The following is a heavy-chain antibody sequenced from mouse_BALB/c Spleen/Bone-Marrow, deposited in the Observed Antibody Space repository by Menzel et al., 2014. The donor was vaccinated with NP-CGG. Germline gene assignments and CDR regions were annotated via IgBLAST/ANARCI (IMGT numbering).Heavy chain of an antibody. D-gene: IGHD1-1*01. V-gene: IGHV5-4*02. CDR1: GFTFSDYY. J-gene: IGHJ3*01. Sequence: EVQLVESGGGLVKPGGSLKLSCAASGFTFSDYYMYWVRQTPEKRLEWVATISDGGSYTYYLDSVKGRFTISRDNAKNNLYLQMSSLKSEDTAMYYCVLRWFAYWGQGTLVTVSA. CDR3: VLRWFAY. CDR2: ISDGGSYT.